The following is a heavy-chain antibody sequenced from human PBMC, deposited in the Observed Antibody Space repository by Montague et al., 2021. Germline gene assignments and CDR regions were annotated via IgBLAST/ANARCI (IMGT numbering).Heavy chain of an antibody. CDR2: IHYTGSA. CDR1: GGSISSDNYY. D-gene: IGHD2-15*01. CDR3: ARPRVTQDHWFDP. Sequence: SETLSLTCTVSGGSISSDNYYWAWIRQPPGKGLEWIGSIHYTGSAHYNPSLNSRVTISVDTSKNQFSLKLSSVTAADTAVYYCARPRVTQDHWFDPGGQGTLVTVSS. V-gene: IGHV4-39*01. J-gene: IGHJ5*02.